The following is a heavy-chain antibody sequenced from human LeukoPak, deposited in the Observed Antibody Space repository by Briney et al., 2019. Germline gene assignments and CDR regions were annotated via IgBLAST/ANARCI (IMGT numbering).Heavy chain of an antibody. CDR1: GYTFTSYG. V-gene: IGHV1-18*01. CDR2: ISAYNGNT. J-gene: IGHJ4*02. Sequence: ASVKVSCKASGYTFTSYGISWVRQAPGQGLEWMGRISAYNGNTNYAQKLQGRVTMTTDTSTSTAYMELRSLRSDDTAVYYCARAAEDYYDILTGYGDYWGQGTLVTVSS. D-gene: IGHD3-9*01. CDR3: ARAAEDYYDILTGYGDY.